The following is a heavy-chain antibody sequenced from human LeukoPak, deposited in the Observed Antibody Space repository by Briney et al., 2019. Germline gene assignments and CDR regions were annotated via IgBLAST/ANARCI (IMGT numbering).Heavy chain of an antibody. J-gene: IGHJ6*03. CDR1: GFTVSSNY. CDR2: IYSGGST. CDR3: ARDRKVVTAPDYYYYYIHL. Sequence: GGSLRLSCAASGFTVSSNYMSWVRQAPGKGLEWVSVIYSGGSTYYADSVKGRFTISRDNSKNTLYLQMNSLRAEDTAVYYCARDRKVVTAPDYYYYYIHLWGKGTTVTVSS. D-gene: IGHD2-21*02. V-gene: IGHV3-53*01.